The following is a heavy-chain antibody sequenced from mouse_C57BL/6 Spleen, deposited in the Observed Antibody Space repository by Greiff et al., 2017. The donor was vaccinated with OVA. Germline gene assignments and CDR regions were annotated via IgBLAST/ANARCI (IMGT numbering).Heavy chain of an antibody. CDR2: IYPGDGDT. CDR1: GYAFSSYW. Sequence: QVQLQQSGAELVKPGASVKISCKASGYAFSSYWMNWVKQRPGKGLEWIGQIYPGDGDTNYNGNLKGKATLTADKSSSTDYMQLSSLNSEDSAVYFCAREGYFDVWGTGTTVTVSS. J-gene: IGHJ1*03. V-gene: IGHV1-80*01. CDR3: AREGYFDV.